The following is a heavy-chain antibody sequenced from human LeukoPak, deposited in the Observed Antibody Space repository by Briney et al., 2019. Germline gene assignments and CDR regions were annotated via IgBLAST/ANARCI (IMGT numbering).Heavy chain of an antibody. CDR3: ARDLLDAQALLYFDS. CDR1: GFTFSTYW. V-gene: IGHV3-7*03. J-gene: IGHJ4*02. CDR2: MKPDGREI. Sequence: GGSLRLSCAASGFTFSTYWMSWLRQAPGKGLEWLAHMKPDGREIYYGDSVKGRFTISRDNSKNSVYLQMNSLRAEDTAVYYCARDLLDAQALLYFDSWVQGILVTVSS. D-gene: IGHD2-21*02.